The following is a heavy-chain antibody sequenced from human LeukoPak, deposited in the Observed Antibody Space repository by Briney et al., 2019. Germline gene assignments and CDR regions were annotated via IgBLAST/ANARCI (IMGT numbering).Heavy chain of an antibody. D-gene: IGHD3-22*01. V-gene: IGHV3-53*01. CDR3: AREDYYDSLS. CDR2: IYSGGST. J-gene: IGHJ4*02. CDR1: GFTVSSNY. Sequence: PGGSLRPSCAASGFTVSSNYMSWVRQAPGKGLEWVSVIYSGGSTYYADSVKGRFTISRDNSKNTLYLQMNSLRAEDTAVYYCAREDYYDSLSWGQGTLVTVSS.